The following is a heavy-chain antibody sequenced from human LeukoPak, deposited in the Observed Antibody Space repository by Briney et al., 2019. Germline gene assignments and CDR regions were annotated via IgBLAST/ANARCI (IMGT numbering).Heavy chain of an antibody. Sequence: SVKVSCKASGFTFTSPAMQWVRQARGQRLEWIGWIVVGSGNTNYAQKFQERVTITRDMSTSTAYMELSSLRSEDTAVYYCAADRSYYYDSSGFASSIWGQGTMVTVSS. J-gene: IGHJ3*02. CDR1: GFTFTSPA. CDR3: AADRSYYYDSSGFASSI. V-gene: IGHV1-58*02. D-gene: IGHD3-22*01. CDR2: IVVGSGNT.